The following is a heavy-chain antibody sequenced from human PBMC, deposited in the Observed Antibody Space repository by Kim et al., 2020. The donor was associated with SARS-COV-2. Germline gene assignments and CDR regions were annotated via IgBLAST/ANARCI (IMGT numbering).Heavy chain of an antibody. CDR3: ARQGRDTISGVLYYYY. D-gene: IGHD3-3*01. J-gene: IGHJ6*01. CDR2: IYYSGTT. CDR1: GDSIHSSECL. V-gene: IGHV4-39*01. Sequence: SETLSLTCTVSGDSIHSSECLWGWIRQPPGKGLEWIGSIYYSGTTYYNPSLKSRVTISVDTSKNQFSLKLNSVTAADTAVYYCARQGRDTISGVLYYYY.